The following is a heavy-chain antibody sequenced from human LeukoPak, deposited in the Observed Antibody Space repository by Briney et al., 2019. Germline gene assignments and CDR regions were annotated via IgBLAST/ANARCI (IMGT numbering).Heavy chain of an antibody. D-gene: IGHD4-23*01. CDR1: GFTFSRYA. CDR3: ARVGDNNAFDI. V-gene: IGHV3-64*01. J-gene: IGHJ3*02. Sequence: PGGSLRLSCAASGFTFSRYAMHWVRQAPGKGLEYVSAISNKGGSTYYANSVKGRFTISRDNSKNTLYLQMGGLRAEDMAVFYCARVGDNNAFDIWGQGTRVTVSS. CDR2: ISNKGGST.